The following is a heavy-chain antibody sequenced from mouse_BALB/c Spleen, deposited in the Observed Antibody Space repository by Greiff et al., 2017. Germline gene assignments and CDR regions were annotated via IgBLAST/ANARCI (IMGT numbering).Heavy chain of an antibody. Sequence: EVKLMESGPELMKPGASVKISCKASGYSFTSYYMHWVKQSHGKSLEWIGYIDPFNGGTSYNQKFKGKATLTVDKSSSTAYMHLSSLTSEDSAVYYCARGYDGYPYYFDYWGQGTTLTVSS. V-gene: IGHV1S135*01. CDR1: GYSFTSYY. CDR3: ARGYDGYPYYFDY. D-gene: IGHD2-3*01. CDR2: IDPFNGGT. J-gene: IGHJ2*01.